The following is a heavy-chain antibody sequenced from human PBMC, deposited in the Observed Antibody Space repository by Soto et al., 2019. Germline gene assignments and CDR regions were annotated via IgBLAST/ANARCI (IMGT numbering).Heavy chain of an antibody. D-gene: IGHD6-6*01. J-gene: IGHJ4*02. Sequence: ASVKVSCKASGYTFTSYGISWVRQAPGQGLEWMGRIIAYNGKTNYAQKFQGRVTITTDKSTSTAYMELSSLRSEDTAVYYCAREYSSSSLVYWGQGTLVTVSS. CDR2: IIAYNGKT. CDR1: GYTFTSYG. V-gene: IGHV1-18*01. CDR3: AREYSSSSLVY.